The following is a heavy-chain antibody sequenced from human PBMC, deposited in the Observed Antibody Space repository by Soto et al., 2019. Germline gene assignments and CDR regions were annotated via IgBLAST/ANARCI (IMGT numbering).Heavy chain of an antibody. CDR3: SFPGSRWSPAPTDF. CDR1: GFTFSGSA. CDR2: IRSKANSYAT. J-gene: IGHJ4*02. V-gene: IGHV3-73*01. Sequence: GGSLRLSCAASGFTFSGSAMHWVRQASGKGLGWVGRIRSKANSYATAYAASVKGRFTISRDDSKNTAYLQMNSLKAEDTAVYYCSFPGSRWSPAPTDFRCPGLLVTLSS. D-gene: IGHD6-13*01.